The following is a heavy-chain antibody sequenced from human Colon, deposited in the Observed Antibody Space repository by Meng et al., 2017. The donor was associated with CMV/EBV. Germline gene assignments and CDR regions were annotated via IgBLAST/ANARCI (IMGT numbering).Heavy chain of an antibody. J-gene: IGHJ4*02. V-gene: IGHV3-20*04. CDR2: INWNGGNT. CDR1: GFTFDKYA. CDR3: VRADCSSTSCKGADY. D-gene: IGHD2-2*01. Sequence: GGSLRLSCAASGFTFDKYAMNWVRQAPGKGLEWVSGINWNGGNTGYADSVKGRFTISRDNAKNSLYLQMNSLRAEDTALYYCVRADCSSTSCKGADYWGQGTLVTVSS.